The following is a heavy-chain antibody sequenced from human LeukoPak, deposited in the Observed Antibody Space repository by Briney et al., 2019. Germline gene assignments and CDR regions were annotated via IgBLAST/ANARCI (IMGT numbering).Heavy chain of an antibody. Sequence: PSETLSLTCTVSGYSISSGYYWGWIRQPPGKGLEWIGSIYHSGSAYYNPSLKSRVTISVDTSKNQFSLKLSSVTAADTAVYYCARVGSGGYSYGPWGQGTLVTVSS. CDR3: ARVGSGGYSYGP. CDR2: IYHSGSA. V-gene: IGHV4-38-2*02. CDR1: GYSISSGYY. J-gene: IGHJ5*02. D-gene: IGHD5-18*01.